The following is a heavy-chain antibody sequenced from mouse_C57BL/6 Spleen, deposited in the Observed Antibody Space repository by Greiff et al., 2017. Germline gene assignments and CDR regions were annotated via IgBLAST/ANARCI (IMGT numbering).Heavy chain of an antibody. J-gene: IGHJ2*01. Sequence: EVQLQQSGAELVRPGASVKLSCTASGFNIKDYYMHWVKQRPEQGLEWIGRIDPEDGDTEYAPKFQGKATVTADTSSNTAYLQLSSLTSEDTAVYYCTTDHYYGNFDYWGQGTTLTVSS. CDR3: TTDHYYGNFDY. V-gene: IGHV14-1*01. CDR2: IDPEDGDT. CDR1: GFNIKDYY. D-gene: IGHD2-1*01.